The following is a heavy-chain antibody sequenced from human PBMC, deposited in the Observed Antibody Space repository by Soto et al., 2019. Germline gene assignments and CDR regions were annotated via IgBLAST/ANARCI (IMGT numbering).Heavy chain of an antibody. CDR3: ARDGHGDYSSDY. CDR1: GFTFSSYW. Sequence: LRLSCAASGFTFSSYWLSWVRQAPGKGLEWVANINQDGSEKYYVDSVRGRFTISRDNAKNSLSLQMNSLRAEDTAVYYCARDGHGDYSSDYWGQGTLVTVSS. J-gene: IGHJ4*02. D-gene: IGHD4-17*01. V-gene: IGHV3-7*03. CDR2: INQDGSEK.